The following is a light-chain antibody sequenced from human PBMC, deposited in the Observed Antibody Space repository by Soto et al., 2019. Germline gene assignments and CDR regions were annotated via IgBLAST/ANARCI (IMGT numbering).Light chain of an antibody. V-gene: IGLV1-40*01. CDR1: SSNIGARYD. CDR2: GNS. J-gene: IGLJ1*01. Sequence: QSVLTQPPSVSGGPGQRVTISCTGSSSNIGARYDVHWYQQVPGTAPKLLIYGNSNRPSGVPDRFSGSKSGTSGSLAITGLQAEDEADYYCQSYDTSLSGYVFGTGTKVTVL. CDR3: QSYDTSLSGYV.